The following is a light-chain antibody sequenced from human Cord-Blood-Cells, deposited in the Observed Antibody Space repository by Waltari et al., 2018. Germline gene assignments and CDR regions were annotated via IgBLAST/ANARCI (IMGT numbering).Light chain of an antibody. J-gene: IGLJ2*01. V-gene: IGLV2-8*01. CDR1: SSDVGGYNY. CDR2: EVS. Sequence: QSALTQPPSASGSPGQSVTISCPGTSSDVGGYNYVSWYQQHPGKAPKLMIYEVSKRPSGVPDRFSGSKSGNTASQTVSGLQAEDEADYYCSSYAGSNNVVFGGGTKLTVL. CDR3: SSYAGSNNVV.